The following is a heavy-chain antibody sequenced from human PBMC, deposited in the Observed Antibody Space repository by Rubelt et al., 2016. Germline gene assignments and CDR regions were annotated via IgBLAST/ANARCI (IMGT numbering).Heavy chain of an antibody. D-gene: IGHD3-22*01. CDR1: GYTFTGYY. V-gene: IGHV1-2*02. Sequence: QVQLVQSGAEVKKPGASVKVSCKASGYTFTGYYMHWVRQAPGQGLEWMGWINPNSGGTNYAQKFQGRVTMTRDTSISTAYVELSRLRSDDTAVYYCARFAIGGHSSGYLFDYWGQGTLVTVSS. J-gene: IGHJ4*02. CDR2: INPNSGGT. CDR3: ARFAIGGHSSGYLFDY.